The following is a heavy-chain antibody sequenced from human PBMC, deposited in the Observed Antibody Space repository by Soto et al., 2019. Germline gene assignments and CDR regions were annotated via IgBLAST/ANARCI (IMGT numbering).Heavy chain of an antibody. J-gene: IGHJ6*02. CDR1: GGSISSSNW. V-gene: IGHV4-4*02. Sequence: TLSLTCAVSGGSISSSNWWSWVRQPPGKGLEWIGEIYHSGSTNYNPSLKSRVTISVDKSKNQFSLKLSSVTAADTAVYYCARGSQGYYYGMDVWGQGTTVTVSS. CDR2: IYHSGST. CDR3: ARGSQGYYYGMDV.